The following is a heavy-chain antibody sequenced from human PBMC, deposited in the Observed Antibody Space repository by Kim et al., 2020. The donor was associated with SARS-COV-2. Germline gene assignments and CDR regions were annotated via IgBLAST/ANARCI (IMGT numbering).Heavy chain of an antibody. CDR1: GFTFSSYA. V-gene: IGHV3-23*01. CDR3: AKDQERWRIAVAEAS. Sequence: GGSLRLSCAASGFTFSSYAMSWVRQAPGKGLEWVSAISGSGGSTYYADSVKGRFTISRDNSKNTLYLQMNSLRAEDTAVYYCAKDQERWRIAVAEASWVQGNLVTVAS. D-gene: IGHD6-19*01. CDR2: ISGSGGST. J-gene: IGHJ5*02.